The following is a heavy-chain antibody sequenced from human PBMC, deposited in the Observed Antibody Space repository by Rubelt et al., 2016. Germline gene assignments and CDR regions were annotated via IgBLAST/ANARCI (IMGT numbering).Heavy chain of an antibody. D-gene: IGHD3-10*01. J-gene: IGHJ4*02. CDR3: ARIHYYGSGSYFSEFDY. Sequence: RPPGKGLEWIGSIYHSGSTYYNPSLKSRVTISVDTSKNQFSLKLSSVTAADTAVYYCARIHYYGSGSYFSEFDYWGQGTLVTVSS. CDR2: IYHSGST. V-gene: IGHV4-38-2*01.